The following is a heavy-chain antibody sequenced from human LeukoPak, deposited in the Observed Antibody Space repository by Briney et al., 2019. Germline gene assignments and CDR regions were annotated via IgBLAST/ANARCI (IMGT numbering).Heavy chain of an antibody. J-gene: IGHJ4*02. V-gene: IGHV3-72*01. Sequence: GGSRRLSGAAPGFPFRDHSMAWFGQAPGRGLEGVGRSRDKANTYTTEYAASVKGRFTISRDDSRNSLYLQMNSLKTEDTAVYYCTRIGGNYLKDWGQGTLVTVSS. CDR2: SRDKANTYTT. CDR1: GFPFRDHS. CDR3: TRIGGNYLKD. D-gene: IGHD1-26*01.